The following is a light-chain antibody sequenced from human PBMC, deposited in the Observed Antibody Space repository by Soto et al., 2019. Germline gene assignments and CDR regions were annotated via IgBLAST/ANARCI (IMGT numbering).Light chain of an antibody. CDR2: GAS. Sequence: EIALTQSPGTLSLTPGERATLSCRASQSVSSNLAWYQQKPGQAPRLLIYGASTRATGIPARFSGSGSGTEFTLTIGSLQSEDFAVYYCQQYSSSPSFGQGTRLEIK. V-gene: IGKV3-15*01. J-gene: IGKJ5*01. CDR3: QQYSSSPS. CDR1: QSVSSN.